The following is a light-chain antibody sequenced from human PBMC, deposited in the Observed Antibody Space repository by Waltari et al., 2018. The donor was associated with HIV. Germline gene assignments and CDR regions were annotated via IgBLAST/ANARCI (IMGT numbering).Light chain of an antibody. Sequence: QSVMPQPPSASGTPGPGVTIPCSGSKSNIGDNYVYWYHHLPGKAPKLLTETNNQRPAGVPDRFSGSKSGTSASLAISGLRSDDEADYYCATWDDSLNGWAFGGGTKLTVL. CDR2: TNN. CDR1: KSNIGDNY. CDR3: ATWDDSLNGWA. J-gene: IGLJ3*02. V-gene: IGLV1-47*01.